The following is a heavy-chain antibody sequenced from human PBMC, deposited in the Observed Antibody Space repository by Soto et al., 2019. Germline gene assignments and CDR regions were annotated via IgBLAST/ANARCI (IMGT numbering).Heavy chain of an antibody. V-gene: IGHV3-74*01. Sequence: GGSLRLSCAASGFTFSSYWMHWVRQAPGKGLVWVSRINSDGSSTSYADSVKGRFTISRDNAKNTLYLQMNSLRAEDTAVYYCARVGVDYDFWSGYYRDNWSDPWGQGTLVTVSS. D-gene: IGHD3-3*01. CDR1: GFTFSSYW. CDR3: ARVGVDYDFWSGYYRDNWSDP. CDR2: INSDGSST. J-gene: IGHJ5*02.